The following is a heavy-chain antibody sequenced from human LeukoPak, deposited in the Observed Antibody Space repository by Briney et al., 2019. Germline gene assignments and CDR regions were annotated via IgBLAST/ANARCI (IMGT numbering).Heavy chain of an antibody. CDR2: IYSDNT. V-gene: IGHV3-53*01. Sequence: PGGSLRLSCAASGFTVSSNSMSWVRKAPGKGLEWVPFIYSDNTHYSDSVKGRFTISRDNSKNTLYLQMNSLRAEDTAVYYCARRAGAYSHPYDYWGQGTLVTVSS. D-gene: IGHD4/OR15-4a*01. J-gene: IGHJ4*02. CDR1: GFTVSSNS. CDR3: ARRAGAYSHPYDY.